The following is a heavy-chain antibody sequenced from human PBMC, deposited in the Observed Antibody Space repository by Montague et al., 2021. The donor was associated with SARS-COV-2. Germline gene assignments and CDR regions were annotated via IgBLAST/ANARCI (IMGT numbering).Heavy chain of an antibody. CDR1: GGSISSYY. CDR3: ARGREYGSPAGFDY. Sequence: SETLSLTCTVSGGSISSYYWSWIRQPPGKGLEWIGYTYYSWSTNYNPSLNSPVTISVSTSKTQFPLQLSLVTAADTAVYFCARGREYGSPAGFDYWGQGTLVTVSS. D-gene: IGHD6-6*01. V-gene: IGHV4-59*01. CDR2: TYYSWST. J-gene: IGHJ4*02.